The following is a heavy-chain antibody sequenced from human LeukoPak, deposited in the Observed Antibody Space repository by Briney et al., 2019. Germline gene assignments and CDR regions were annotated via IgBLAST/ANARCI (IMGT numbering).Heavy chain of an antibody. CDR3: ARGQRYSYGQYYFDY. D-gene: IGHD5-18*01. CDR1: GFTFSSYG. V-gene: IGHV3-48*01. Sequence: GGSLRLSCAASGFTFSSYGMSWVLQAPGKGLEWVSYISSSSSTIYYADSVKGRFTISRDNAKNSLYLQMNSLRAEDTAVYYCARGQRYSYGQYYFDYWGQGTLVTVSS. J-gene: IGHJ4*02. CDR2: ISSSSSTI.